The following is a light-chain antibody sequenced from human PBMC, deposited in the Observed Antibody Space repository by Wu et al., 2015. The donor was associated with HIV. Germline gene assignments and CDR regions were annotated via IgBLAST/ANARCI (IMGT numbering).Light chain of an antibody. V-gene: IGKV3-20*01. Sequence: EIVLTQSPGTLSLSPGERATLSCRASQTVTNTYLAWYQQKSGQAPRLLIYDTSIRATGIPDRFSGSGSETDFTLTISRLEPEDFAAYYCQHYGSSPYTFGQGTKLEIK. J-gene: IGKJ2*01. CDR3: QHYGSSPYT. CDR2: DTS. CDR1: QTVTNTY.